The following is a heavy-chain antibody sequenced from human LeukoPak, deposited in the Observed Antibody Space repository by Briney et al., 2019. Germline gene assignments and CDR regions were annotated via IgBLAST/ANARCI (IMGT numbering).Heavy chain of an antibody. Sequence: ASVKVSCKASGYTFTGYYMHWVRQAPGQGLEWMGWINPNSGGTNYAQKFQGRVAMTRDTSIRTTYMELSSLTSDDTAVYYCARHNYDFDFDYWGQGTLVTVSS. CDR2: INPNSGGT. V-gene: IGHV1-2*02. CDR3: ARHNYDFDFDY. D-gene: IGHD3/OR15-3a*01. CDR1: GYTFTGYY. J-gene: IGHJ4*02.